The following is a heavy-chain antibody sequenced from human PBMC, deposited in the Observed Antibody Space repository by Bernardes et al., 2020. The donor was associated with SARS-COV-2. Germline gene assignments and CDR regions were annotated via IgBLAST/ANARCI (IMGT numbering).Heavy chain of an antibody. J-gene: IGHJ6*02. V-gene: IGHV4-34*01. CDR2: INHSGST. CDR3: ARGVTVTTFYYYYYGMDV. Sequence: SEPLSLTCAVYGGSFSGYYWSWIRQPPGKGLEWIGEINHSGSTNYNPSLKSRVTISVDTSKNQFSLKLSSVTAADTAVYYCARGVTVTTFYYYYYGMDVWGQGTTVTVSS. D-gene: IGHD4-4*01. CDR1: GGSFSGYY.